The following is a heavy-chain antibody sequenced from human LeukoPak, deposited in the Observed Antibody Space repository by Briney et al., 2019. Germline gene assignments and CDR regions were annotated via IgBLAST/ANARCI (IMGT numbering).Heavy chain of an antibody. D-gene: IGHD1-26*01. V-gene: IGHV3-9*01. CDR2: ISWNSGSI. Sequence: PDRSLRLSCAASGFTFDDYAMHWVRQAPGKGLEWVSGISWNSGSIGYADSVKGRFTISRDNAKNSLYLQMNSLRAGDTAVYYCARDRALVDAWGQGTLVTVSS. CDR3: ARDRALVDA. J-gene: IGHJ5*02. CDR1: GFTFDDYA.